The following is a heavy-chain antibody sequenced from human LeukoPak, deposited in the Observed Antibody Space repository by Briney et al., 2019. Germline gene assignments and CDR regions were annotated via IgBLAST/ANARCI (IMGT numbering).Heavy chain of an antibody. Sequence: SETLSLTCTVSGGSISSSSYYWGWIRQPPGKGLEWIGSIYYTGNTYYNPSLKSRVTISVDTSKNQFSLRLSSVTAADTAVYYCASHSTSWRVVDYWGQGTLVTVSS. CDR1: GGSISSSSYY. J-gene: IGHJ4*02. D-gene: IGHD6-13*01. V-gene: IGHV4-39*01. CDR2: IYYTGNT. CDR3: ASHSTSWRVVDY.